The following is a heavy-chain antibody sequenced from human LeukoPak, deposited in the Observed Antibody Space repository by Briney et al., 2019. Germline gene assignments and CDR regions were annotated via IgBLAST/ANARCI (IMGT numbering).Heavy chain of an antibody. V-gene: IGHV3-9*01. CDR2: IGWNSGSI. CDR1: GFTFEDYA. Sequence: GGSPRLSCAVSGFTFEDYAMHWVRQVPGKGLEWVSGIGWNSGSIGYADSVKGRFTISRDNAKNSLYLQMNTLRAEDTALYYCARDSRAYYYYGMDVWGQGTTVTVSS. CDR3: ARDSRAYYYYGMDV. J-gene: IGHJ6*02.